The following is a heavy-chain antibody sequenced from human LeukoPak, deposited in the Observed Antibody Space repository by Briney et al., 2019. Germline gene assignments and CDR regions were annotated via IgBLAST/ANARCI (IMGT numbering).Heavy chain of an antibody. CDR1: GFTLNGNT. CDR3: ARDGTVGGYDFYY. D-gene: IGHD5-12*01. Sequence: GGSLRLSCGASGFTLNGNTMNWVRQTPGKGLEWVSSISSSSTYIYYAYSVKGRFTISRDNAKNSLYLQRNSLRAEDTAVYYCARDGTVGGYDFYYWGQGTLVTVSS. J-gene: IGHJ4*02. CDR2: ISSSSTYI. V-gene: IGHV3-21*01.